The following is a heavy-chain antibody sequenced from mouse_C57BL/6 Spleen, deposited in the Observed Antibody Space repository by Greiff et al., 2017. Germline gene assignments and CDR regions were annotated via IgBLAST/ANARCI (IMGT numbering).Heavy chain of an antibody. D-gene: IGHD2-4*01. Sequence: EVKVVESGEGLVKPGGSLKLSCAASGFTFSSYAMSWVRQTPEKRLEWVAYISSGGDYIYYADTVKGRFTISRDNARNTLYLQMSSLKSEDTAMYYCTRGTMITTYAMDYWGQGTSVTVSS. CDR3: TRGTMITTYAMDY. V-gene: IGHV5-9-1*02. CDR2: ISSGGDYI. CDR1: GFTFSSYA. J-gene: IGHJ4*01.